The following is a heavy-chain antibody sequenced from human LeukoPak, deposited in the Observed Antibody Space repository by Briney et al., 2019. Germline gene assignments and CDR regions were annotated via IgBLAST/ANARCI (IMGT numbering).Heavy chain of an antibody. D-gene: IGHD3-10*01. CDR2: ISWDGGST. V-gene: IGHV3-43*01. CDR1: GFTFDDYT. Sequence: GGSLRLSCAASGFTFDDYTMHWVRQAPGKGLEWVSLISWDGGSTYYADSVKGRFTISRDNSKNSLYLQMNSLRTEDTALYYCAKVAVRGVIGGAFDYWGQGTLVTVSS. J-gene: IGHJ4*02. CDR3: AKVAVRGVIGGAFDY.